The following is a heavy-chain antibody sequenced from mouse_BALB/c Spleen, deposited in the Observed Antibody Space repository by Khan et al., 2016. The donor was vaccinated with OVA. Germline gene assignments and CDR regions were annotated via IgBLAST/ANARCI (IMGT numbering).Heavy chain of an antibody. J-gene: IGHJ3*01. D-gene: IGHD1-1*02. CDR2: ISNRGTTT. CDR3: AREGDGGGLAY. CDR1: GFTFTDYY. V-gene: IGHV5-12*02. Sequence: EVELVESGGGFMQPGGSLKLSCATSGFTFTDYYMYWVRQTPEKRLEWVAYISNRGTTTYYPDTVRGRFPISRDTVKNTLYLQMSRLGSDDTAIYFCAREGDGGGLAYWGQGTLVTVSA.